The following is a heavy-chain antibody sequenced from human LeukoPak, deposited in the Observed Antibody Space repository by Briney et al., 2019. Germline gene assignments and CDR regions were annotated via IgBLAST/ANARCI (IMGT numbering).Heavy chain of an antibody. D-gene: IGHD3-9*01. CDR2: IYQTGST. CDR3: AKVDCSSVSCFRFFDS. Sequence: SETLSLTCIVSGGSISSSSYYWGWIRQPQGKGLEWIGSIYQTGSTYYNPSLKSRVAISVDTSKNQFSLKLSSVTAADTALYYCAKVDCSSVSCFRFFDSWGQGSLVTVSS. CDR1: GGSISSSSYY. V-gene: IGHV4-39*01. J-gene: IGHJ4*02.